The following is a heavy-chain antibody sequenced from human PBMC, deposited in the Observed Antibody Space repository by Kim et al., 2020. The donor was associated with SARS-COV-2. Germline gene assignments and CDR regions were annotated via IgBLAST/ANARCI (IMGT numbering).Heavy chain of an antibody. J-gene: IGHJ4*02. D-gene: IGHD6-6*01. V-gene: IGHV4-31*02. Sequence: YHPSLKSRVTISVDTSKNQFSLKLSSVTAADTAVYYCASITFSSSRPSDYWGQGTLVTVSS. CDR3: ASITFSSSRPSDY.